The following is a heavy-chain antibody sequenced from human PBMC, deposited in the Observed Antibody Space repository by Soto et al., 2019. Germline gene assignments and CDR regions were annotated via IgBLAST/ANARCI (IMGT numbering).Heavy chain of an antibody. Sequence: SETLSLTCTVSGGSISSGDYYWSWIRQPPGKGLEWIGYIYYSGSTYYNPSLKSRVTISVDTSKNQFSLKLSSVTAADTAVYYCARDCSGGSCHPYWGQGTLVTVSS. CDR2: IYYSGST. V-gene: IGHV4-30-4*01. D-gene: IGHD2-15*01. J-gene: IGHJ4*02. CDR3: ARDCSGGSCHPY. CDR1: GGSISSGDYY.